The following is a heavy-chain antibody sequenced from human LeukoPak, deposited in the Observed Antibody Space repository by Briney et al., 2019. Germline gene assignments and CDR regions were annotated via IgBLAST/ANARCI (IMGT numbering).Heavy chain of an antibody. V-gene: IGHV3-23*01. CDR2: ISGSGGSA. Sequence: PGGSLRLSCVASGFTFSSYAMSWVRQAPGKGLEWVSVISGSGGSAYYADSVKGRFTISRDNSKNTLFLQMNSLRAEDTAVYYCAKFYDLLTAYFDYWGQGTLVTVSS. D-gene: IGHD3-9*01. CDR3: AKFYDLLTAYFDY. J-gene: IGHJ4*02. CDR1: GFTFSSYA.